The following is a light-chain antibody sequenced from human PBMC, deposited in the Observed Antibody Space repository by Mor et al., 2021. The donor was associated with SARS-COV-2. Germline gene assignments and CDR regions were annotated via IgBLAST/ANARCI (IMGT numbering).Light chain of an antibody. J-gene: IGKJ4*01. CDR3: QQFYSAPLT. V-gene: IGKV4-1*01. CDR2: WAS. CDR1: YTSNNKNY. Sequence: YTSNNKNYLVWYQQKPGLPPKLLISWASTRESGVPNRFSGSGSGTDFSLTISNLQAQDVAVYYCQQFYSAPLTFGGGTKVEI.